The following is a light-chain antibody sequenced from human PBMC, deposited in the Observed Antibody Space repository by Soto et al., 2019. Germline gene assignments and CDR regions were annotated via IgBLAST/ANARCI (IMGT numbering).Light chain of an antibody. Sequence: DIVLKQSPATLSLSPGERATLSCRASQSVSNYLAWYQQTPGQAPRLLLYNASNPTTGIPARFSGSGSGTVFTLTISSLEPEDFAVYCCQQRSNWPPITFGQGTRLEIK. V-gene: IGKV3-11*01. CDR1: QSVSNY. J-gene: IGKJ5*01. CDR2: NAS. CDR3: QQRSNWPPIT.